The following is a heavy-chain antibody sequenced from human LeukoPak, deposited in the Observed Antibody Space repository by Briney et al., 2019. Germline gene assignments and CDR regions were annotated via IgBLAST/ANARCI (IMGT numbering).Heavy chain of an antibody. Sequence: GGSLRLSCAASGFSFSDSFMSWVRQAPGKGLEWVGRSRYKADSYTAQYAASARGRFTISRDESKNSLYLQISSLETEDAAVYYCATSSWYRLAYWGQGSLVTVSS. CDR1: GFSFSDSF. CDR2: SRYKADSYTA. D-gene: IGHD6-13*01. CDR3: ATSSWYRLAY. J-gene: IGHJ4*02. V-gene: IGHV3-72*01.